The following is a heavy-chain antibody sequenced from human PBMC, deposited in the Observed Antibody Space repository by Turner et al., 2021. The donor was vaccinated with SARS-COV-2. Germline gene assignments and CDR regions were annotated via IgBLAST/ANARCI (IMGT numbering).Heavy chain of an antibody. D-gene: IGHD3-16*01. CDR3: ARGRDDYIWGSPTPTYYFDY. J-gene: IGHJ4*02. Sequence: QVQLQQWGAGLLKPSETLSLTCAVDGGSFSGYYWSFIRQPPGKGLEWIGEINHSGNTNYNPSLQSRVITSVDTSKNHFSLKLTSVTAADTAVYYCARGRDDYIWGSPTPTYYFDYWGRGTLVTVSS. V-gene: IGHV4-34*01. CDR2: INHSGNT. CDR1: GGSFSGYY.